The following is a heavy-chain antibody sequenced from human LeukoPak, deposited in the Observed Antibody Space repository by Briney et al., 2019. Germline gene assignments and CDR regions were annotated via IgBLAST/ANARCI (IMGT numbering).Heavy chain of an antibody. CDR3: ARVPPPNPYGMDV. J-gene: IGHJ6*04. V-gene: IGHV3-30*03. CDR1: GFTFSSYG. D-gene: IGHD3-10*01. CDR2: ISYDGSNK. Sequence: GRSLRLSCAASGFTFSSYGMHWVRQAPGKGLEWVAVISYDGSNKYYADSVKGRFTISRDNSKNTLYLQMNSLRAEDTAVYYCARVPPPNPYGMDVWGKGTTVTVSS.